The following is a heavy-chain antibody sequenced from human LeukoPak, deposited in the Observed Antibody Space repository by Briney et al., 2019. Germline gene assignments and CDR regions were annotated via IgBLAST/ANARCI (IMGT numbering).Heavy chain of an antibody. V-gene: IGHV1-69*06. D-gene: IGHD6-19*01. CDR3: ARVRWLVWNFDY. Sequence: SVKVSCKASGGTFSSYAVSWVRQAPGQGLEWMGGIIPIFGTANYAQKFQGRVTITADKSTSTAYMELSSLRSEDTAVYYCARVRWLVWNFDYWGQGTLVTVSS. J-gene: IGHJ4*02. CDR1: GGTFSSYA. CDR2: IIPIFGTA.